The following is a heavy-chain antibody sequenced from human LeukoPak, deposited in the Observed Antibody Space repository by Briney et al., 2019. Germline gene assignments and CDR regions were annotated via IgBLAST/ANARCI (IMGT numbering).Heavy chain of an antibody. CDR3: AKDSGSYYTYFDY. V-gene: IGHV3-30*18. Sequence: GRSLRLSCAASGFTFSSYGMHWVRQAPGKGLEWVAVISYDGSNKYYADSVKGRFTISRDNSKNTLYLQTNSLRAEDTAVYYCAKDSGSYYTYFDYWGQGTLVTVSS. J-gene: IGHJ4*02. CDR2: ISYDGSNK. CDR1: GFTFSSYG. D-gene: IGHD3-10*01.